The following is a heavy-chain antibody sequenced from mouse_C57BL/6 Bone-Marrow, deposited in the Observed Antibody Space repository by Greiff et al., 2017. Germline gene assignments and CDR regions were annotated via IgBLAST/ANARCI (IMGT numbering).Heavy chain of an antibody. Sequence: DVHLVESGGGLVQPGGSLKLSCAASGFTFSDYYMYWVRQTPETRLEWVAYISNGGGSTYYPDTVKGRFTISRANAKNTLYLQMSRLKSEDTAMYYYASYCNYSVDYWGQGTSVTVSS. V-gene: IGHV5-12*01. CDR2: ISNGGGST. D-gene: IGHD2-1*01. CDR1: GFTFSDYY. CDR3: ASYCNYSVDY. J-gene: IGHJ4*01.